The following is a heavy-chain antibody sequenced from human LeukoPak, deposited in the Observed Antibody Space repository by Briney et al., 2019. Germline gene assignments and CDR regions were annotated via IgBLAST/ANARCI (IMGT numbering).Heavy chain of an antibody. J-gene: IGHJ4*02. CDR3: TGDYVWGSYRCMDY. Sequence: ETLSLTCAVYGGSFSGYYWSWIRQPPGKGLEWVGRIKSKTDGGTTDYAAPVKGRFTISRDDSKNTLYLQMNSLKTEDTAVYYCTGDYVWGSYRCMDYWGQGTLVTVSS. D-gene: IGHD3-16*02. CDR2: IKSKTDGGTT. V-gene: IGHV3-15*01. CDR1: GGSFSGYY.